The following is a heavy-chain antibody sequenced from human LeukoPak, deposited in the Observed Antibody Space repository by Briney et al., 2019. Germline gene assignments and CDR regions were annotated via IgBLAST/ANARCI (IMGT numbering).Heavy chain of an antibody. Sequence: SETLSLTCTASGGSISSYYWNWIRQPPGKGLEWIGDIYYSGSTNYNPSLKSRVTISVDTSKNKFSLKLSSVTAADKAVYYCARARGIGIAAAGDFDCWGQGTLVTVSS. J-gene: IGHJ4*02. CDR1: GGSISSYY. D-gene: IGHD6-13*01. V-gene: IGHV4-59*01. CDR3: ARARGIGIAAAGDFDC. CDR2: IYYSGST.